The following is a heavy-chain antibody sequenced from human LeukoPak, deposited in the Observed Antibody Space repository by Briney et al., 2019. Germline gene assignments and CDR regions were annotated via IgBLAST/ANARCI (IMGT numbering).Heavy chain of an antibody. CDR3: ARDFVIAATTEYFQY. V-gene: IGHV4-61*09. D-gene: IGHD6-13*01. CDR1: GVSISSGSYY. J-gene: IGHJ1*01. CDR2: IYTSGST. Sequence: KTSETLSLTCTVSGVSISSGSYYWSWIRQPAGKGLEWIGHIYTSGSTKYNPSLKSRVTISADTSKNQFSLKLSSVTAADTAVYYCARDFVIAATTEYFQYWGQGTLVTVSS.